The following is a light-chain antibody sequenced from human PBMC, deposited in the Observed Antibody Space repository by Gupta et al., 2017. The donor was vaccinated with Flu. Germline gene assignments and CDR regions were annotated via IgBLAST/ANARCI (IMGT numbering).Light chain of an antibody. J-gene: IGLJ3*02. V-gene: IGLV4-60*03. CDR2: LEGSGSY. CDR1: SGHSSYS. Sequence: PLLPPSSSAAASLGPSVQLTCTLSSGHSSYSIAWHQQQPGKAPRYLMKLEGSGSYNKGSGIPDRFSGSSSGADRYLTISNLQSEDEADYYCETWDSNSWVFGGGTKLTVL. CDR3: ETWDSNSWV.